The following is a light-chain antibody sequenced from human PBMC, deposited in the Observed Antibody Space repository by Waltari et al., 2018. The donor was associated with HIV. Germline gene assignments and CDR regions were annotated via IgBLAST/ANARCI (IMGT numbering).Light chain of an antibody. Sequence: EIVLTQPGTLSLSPGESATLSCRASQSVTSRHLAWYQQKPGQAPRLLIFGASTRATGVPARFSGSGSGTEFTLTISSLQSEDVAVYYCQQYHQWPPRLPFGPGTKVEIK. V-gene: IGKV3-15*01. CDR1: QSVTSRH. CDR2: GAS. J-gene: IGKJ3*01. CDR3: QQYHQWPPRLP.